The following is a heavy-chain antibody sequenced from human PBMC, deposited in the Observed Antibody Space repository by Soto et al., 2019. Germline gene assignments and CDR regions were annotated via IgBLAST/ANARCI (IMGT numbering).Heavy chain of an antibody. CDR2: ITASGRHT. CDR3: VRDEYYIDRDTYYGANY. J-gene: IGHJ4*02. Sequence: PGGSLRLSCAVSGFTFSYYYMSWIRQSPGKGLEWVSYITASGRHTDYADSVKGRFTISRDNAKNSLYLQMNSLRVEDTAVYYCVRDEYYIDRDTYYGANYWGQGALVTVSS. D-gene: IGHD3-10*01. CDR1: GFTFSYYY. V-gene: IGHV3-11*06.